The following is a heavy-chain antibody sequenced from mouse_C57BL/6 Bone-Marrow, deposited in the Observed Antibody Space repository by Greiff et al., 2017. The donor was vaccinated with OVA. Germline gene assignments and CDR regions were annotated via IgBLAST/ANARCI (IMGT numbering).Heavy chain of an antibody. V-gene: IGHV5-6*01. Sequence: EVMLVESGGDLVKPGGSLKLSCAASGFTFSSYGMSWVRQTPDKRLEWVATISSGGSYTYYPDSVTGRFTISRDNAKNTLYLQMSSLKSEDTAMYYGARHPPRRPPWFAYGGQGTLVTVSA. CDR3: ARHPPRRPPWFAY. CDR2: ISSGGSYT. CDR1: GFTFSSYG. J-gene: IGHJ3*01. D-gene: IGHD2-12*01.